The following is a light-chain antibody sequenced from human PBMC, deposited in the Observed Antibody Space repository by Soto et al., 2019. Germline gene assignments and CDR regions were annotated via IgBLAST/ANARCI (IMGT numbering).Light chain of an antibody. CDR3: RSVKGTYSLV. CDR1: DNDGGQDKS. V-gene: IGLV2-8*01. Sequence: QSVLTESASVSGYRGKSIIISCVGRDNDGGQDKSVSWYQQPPGNAPKITSYEVNKRPSGVPDRFSGSKSANTASRTVSGLQADEEANYYCRSVKGTYSLVFGSGTGVTV. CDR2: EVN. J-gene: IGLJ1*01.